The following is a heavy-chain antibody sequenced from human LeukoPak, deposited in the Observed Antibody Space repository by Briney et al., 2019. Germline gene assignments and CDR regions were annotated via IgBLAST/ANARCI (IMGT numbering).Heavy chain of an antibody. CDR3: ARDGELNYYGMDV. CDR1: GFTFSSYG. CDR2: ISYDGSNK. Sequence: GGSLRLSCAASGFTFSSYGMHWVRQAPGKGLEWVAVISYDGSNKYYADSVKGRFTISRDNSKNTLYLQMNSLRAEDTAVYYCARDGELNYYGMDVWGQGTTVTVSS. J-gene: IGHJ6*02. V-gene: IGHV3-30*03. D-gene: IGHD3-10*01.